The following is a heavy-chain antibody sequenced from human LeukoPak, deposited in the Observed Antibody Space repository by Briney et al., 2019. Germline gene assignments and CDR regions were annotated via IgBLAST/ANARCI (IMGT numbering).Heavy chain of an antibody. CDR3: ARHYGSYNWFDP. D-gene: IGHD3-16*01. J-gene: IGHJ5*02. CDR2: IYHSGST. CDR1: GYSISSGYY. Sequence: PSETLSLTCAVSGYSISSGYYWGWIRQPPGKGLEWIGSIYHSGSTYYNLSLKSRVTISVDTSKNQFSLKLSSVTAADTAVYYCARHYGSYNWFDPWGQGTLVTVSS. V-gene: IGHV4-38-2*01.